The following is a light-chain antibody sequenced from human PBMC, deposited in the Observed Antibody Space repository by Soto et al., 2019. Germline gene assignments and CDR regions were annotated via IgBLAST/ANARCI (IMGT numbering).Light chain of an antibody. CDR2: SNN. Sequence: QSALTQPPSASGTPGQRVTISCSGSSSNIGSHTVNWYQQLPGTAPNLLIYSNNQRPSGVPDRFSGSKSDTSASLAISGLQSEDEADYYCAAWDDILSGVLFGGGTKLTVL. J-gene: IGLJ2*01. CDR1: SSNIGSHT. V-gene: IGLV1-44*01. CDR3: AAWDDILSGVL.